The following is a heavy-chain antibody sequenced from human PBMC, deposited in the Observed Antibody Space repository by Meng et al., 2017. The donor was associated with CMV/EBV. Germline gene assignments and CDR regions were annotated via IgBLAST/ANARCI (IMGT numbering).Heavy chain of an antibody. CDR1: GYRFSDHY. J-gene: IGHJ4*02. CDR3: VRDHNWGPNY. V-gene: IGHV1-2*02. Sequence: QVLLVRPGAEVQSPGASVQGSCQTSGYRFSDHYMHWVRQAPGQGLEWMGWIYPNSGGTHYAQKFQDRVTMTRDTSISTVYMELSRLTSDDTAVYYCVRDHNWGPNYWGQGTLVTVSS. D-gene: IGHD1-1*01. CDR2: IYPNSGGT.